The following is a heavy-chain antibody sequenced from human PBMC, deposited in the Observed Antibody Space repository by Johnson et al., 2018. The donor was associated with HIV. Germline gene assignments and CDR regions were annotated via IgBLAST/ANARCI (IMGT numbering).Heavy chain of an antibody. Sequence: QVQLVESGGGVVQPGGSLRLSCAASGFTFSSYGMHWVRQAPGKGLEWVAFIRYDGSNKYYADSVKGRFTISRDNSKNSLCLQMNSLRAEDTAVYYCARAGSSSAFDIWGQGTLVTVSS. CDR3: ARAGSSSAFDI. CDR2: IRYDGSNK. CDR1: GFTFSSYG. V-gene: IGHV3-30*02. J-gene: IGHJ3*02. D-gene: IGHD1-26*01.